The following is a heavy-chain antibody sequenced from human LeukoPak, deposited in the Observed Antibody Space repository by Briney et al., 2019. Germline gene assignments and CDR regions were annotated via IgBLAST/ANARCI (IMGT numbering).Heavy chain of an antibody. Sequence: PGGSLRLSCAVSGITLSNYGMSWVRQAPGKGLEWVACISDSGGRTNYADSVKGRFTISRDNPKNTLYLQMNSLRAEDTAVYLCAKRGVVIRVILVGFHKEAYYFDSWGQGALVTVSS. D-gene: IGHD3-22*01. CDR3: AKRGVVIRVILVGFHKEAYYFDS. CDR2: ISDSGGRT. V-gene: IGHV3-23*01. J-gene: IGHJ4*02. CDR1: GITLSNYG.